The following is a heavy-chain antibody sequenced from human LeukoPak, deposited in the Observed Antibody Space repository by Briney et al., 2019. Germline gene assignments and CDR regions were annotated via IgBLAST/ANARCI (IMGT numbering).Heavy chain of an antibody. D-gene: IGHD3-9*01. CDR1: GYTFTSYG. V-gene: IGHV1-18*01. CDR3: AREWWGYDVLTGDNWFDP. Sequence: ASVKVSCKASGYTFTSYGISWVRQAPGQGLEWMGWISAYNGNTNYAQKLQGRVTMTTDTSTSTVYIELRSLTSGDTAAYYCAREWWGYDVLTGDNWFDPWGQGTLVTVSS. J-gene: IGHJ5*02. CDR2: ISAYNGNT.